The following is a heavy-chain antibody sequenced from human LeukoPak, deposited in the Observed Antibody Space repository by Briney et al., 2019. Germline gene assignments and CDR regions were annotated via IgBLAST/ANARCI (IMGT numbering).Heavy chain of an antibody. D-gene: IGHD3-10*01. J-gene: IGHJ6*03. CDR2: IYYSGST. Sequence: NPSETLSLTCTVSGGSISSSSYYWGWIRQPPGKGLEWIGSIYYSGSTYYDPSLKSRVIISVDTSKNQFSLKLSSVTAADTAVYYCARSPKLLWFGTYYCYMDVWGKGTTVTVSS. CDR1: GGSISSSSYY. CDR3: ARSPKLLWFGTYYCYMDV. V-gene: IGHV4-39*01.